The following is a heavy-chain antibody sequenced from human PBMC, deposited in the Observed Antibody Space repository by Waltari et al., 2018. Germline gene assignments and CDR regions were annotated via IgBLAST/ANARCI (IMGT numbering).Heavy chain of an antibody. J-gene: IGHJ4*02. CDR2: ISPFNGNT. D-gene: IGHD5-12*01. V-gene: IGHV1-18*01. Sequence: QVQLVQSAAEVKEPGASVNVSCKASGYNFITQGISWVRQAPGQGLEWMGWISPFNGNTNELQKFKDRVTMTTDSSTSTAYLEVRSLRSDDTAVYFCARDRGTYSAYEFDQWGQGTLVTVSS. CDR1: GYNFITQG. CDR3: ARDRGTYSAYEFDQ.